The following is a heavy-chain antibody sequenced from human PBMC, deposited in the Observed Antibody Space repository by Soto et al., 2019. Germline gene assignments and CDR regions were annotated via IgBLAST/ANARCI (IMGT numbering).Heavy chain of an antibody. J-gene: IGHJ4*02. CDR3: ARAGGHYYDIRGLGY. V-gene: IGHV4-30-4*01. CDR2: IYYSGST. D-gene: IGHD3-22*01. Sequence: SETLSLTCTVSGGSISSGDYYWSWIRQPPGKGLEWIGYIYYSGSTYYNPSLKSRVTISVDTSKNQFSLKLSSVTAADTAVYYCARAGGHYYDIRGLGYWGQGTLVTFSS. CDR1: GGSISSGDYY.